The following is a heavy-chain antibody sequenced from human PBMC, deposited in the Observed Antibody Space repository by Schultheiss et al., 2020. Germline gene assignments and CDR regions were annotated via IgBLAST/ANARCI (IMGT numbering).Heavy chain of an antibody. CDR3: ARDLGGSLRYAFDM. CDR2: ISGSGTTI. Sequence: GGSLRLSCAASGFTFSDYYMSWIRQAPGKGLEWVSFISGSGTTIYYTDSVKGRFTISRDNTKNSLYLQMNSLRAEDTAVYYCARDLGGSLRYAFDMWGKGTMVTVSS. J-gene: IGHJ3*02. CDR1: GFTFSDYY. V-gene: IGHV3-11*01. D-gene: IGHD1-26*01.